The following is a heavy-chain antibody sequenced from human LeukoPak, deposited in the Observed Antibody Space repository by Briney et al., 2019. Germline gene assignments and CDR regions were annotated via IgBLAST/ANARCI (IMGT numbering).Heavy chain of an antibody. CDR1: GFSFTSYW. J-gene: IGHJ4*02. CDR3: GRGDPDY. CDR2: INQGGSDK. V-gene: IGHV3-7*01. Sequence: GGSLRLSCEFSGFSFTSYWMNWVRQAPGKGLEWVANINQGGSDKYCVDSVKGRFTISRDNARNSLYLQMNSLRAEDTAVYYCGRGDPDYWGQGTLVTVSS.